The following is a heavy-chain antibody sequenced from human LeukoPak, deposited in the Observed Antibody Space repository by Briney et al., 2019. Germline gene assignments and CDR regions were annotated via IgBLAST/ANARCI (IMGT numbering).Heavy chain of an antibody. V-gene: IGHV4-34*01. CDR1: GGSFSGYY. D-gene: IGHD3-10*01. CDR3: ARASLKNFYYGSGSDKYYFDY. Sequence: TSETLSLTCAVYGGSFSGYYWSWIRQPPGKGLEWIGSIYFSGSTYYNPSLKSRVTISVDTSKNQFSLKLSSVTAADTAVYYCARASLKNFYYGSGSDKYYFDYWGQGTLVTVSS. CDR2: IYFSGST. J-gene: IGHJ4*02.